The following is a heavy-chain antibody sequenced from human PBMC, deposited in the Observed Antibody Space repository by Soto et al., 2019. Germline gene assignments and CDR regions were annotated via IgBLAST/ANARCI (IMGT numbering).Heavy chain of an antibody. CDR3: ARGSGDRSSWDLDFDY. D-gene: IGHD6-13*01. V-gene: IGHV1-18*01. J-gene: IGHJ4*02. CDR1: DYTFTTYD. CDR2: VTACNANT. Sequence: VASVKVSCKASDYTFTTYDFTWVRQAPGQGLEWMGRVTACNANTNCAQNLQGRLTMATDSSTTTGYMDLRSLRSDDTAVYYCARGSGDRSSWDLDFDYWGQGTLVTVSS.